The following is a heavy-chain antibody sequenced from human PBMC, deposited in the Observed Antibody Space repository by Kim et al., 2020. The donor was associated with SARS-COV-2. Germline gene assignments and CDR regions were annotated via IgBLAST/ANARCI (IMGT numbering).Heavy chain of an antibody. CDR2: K. CDR3: ARDYYGTGSLGY. J-gene: IGHJ4*02. D-gene: IGHD3-10*01. Sequence: KYYAETIKGRFTISRDNAKNSLYLQMNDLSADDTAVYFCARDYYGTGSLGYWGQGALVTVSA. V-gene: IGHV3-21*01.